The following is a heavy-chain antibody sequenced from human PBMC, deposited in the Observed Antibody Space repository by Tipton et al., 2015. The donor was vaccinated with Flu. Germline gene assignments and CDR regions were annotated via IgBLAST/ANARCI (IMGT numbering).Heavy chain of an antibody. D-gene: IGHD3-10*01. J-gene: IGHJ4*02. Sequence: QLVQSGGGVVQPGGSLRLSCAASDFTFSGSAMHWVRQASGKGLEWVGRIRSKNNNYATAYAASVKGRFTASRDSAKNSLYLHMNSLRTEDTALYYCARGDFHGSGGYSDFWGQGTLVTVSS. CDR1: DFTFSGSA. CDR3: ARGDFHGSGGYSDF. V-gene: IGHV3-73*01. CDR2: IRSKNNNYAT.